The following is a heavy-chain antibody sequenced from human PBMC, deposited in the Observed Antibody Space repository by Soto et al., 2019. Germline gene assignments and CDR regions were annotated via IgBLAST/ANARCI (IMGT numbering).Heavy chain of an antibody. D-gene: IGHD2-8*01. V-gene: IGHV1-69*01. CDR1: GGTFSSYV. Sequence: QVQLVQSGAEVKKPGSSVKVSCKASGGTFSSYVIGWVRQAPGQGLEWMGGIISIFGTTHYAQRFQGRVTITADESPSTAYMELSSLRSEDTAAYYCATPLAYAMRGWDGLDVWGQGTMVTVSS. J-gene: IGHJ6*02. CDR3: ATPLAYAMRGWDGLDV. CDR2: IISIFGTT.